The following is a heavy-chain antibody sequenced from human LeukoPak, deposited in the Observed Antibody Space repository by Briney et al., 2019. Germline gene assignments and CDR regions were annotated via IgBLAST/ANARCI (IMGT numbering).Heavy chain of an antibody. CDR3: AKGPQLFSGYHPDY. J-gene: IGHJ4*02. CDR2: ITGSDSST. CDR1: GFTFSSSA. Sequence: GGSLRLSCAASGFTFSSSAMTWVRQGAGKGLEWVSTITGSDSSTYYADSVKGRFTISRDFSKNTVHLQMNSLRVEDTAIYYCAKGPQLFSGYHPDYWGQGTLVTVSS. D-gene: IGHD3-22*01. V-gene: IGHV3-23*01.